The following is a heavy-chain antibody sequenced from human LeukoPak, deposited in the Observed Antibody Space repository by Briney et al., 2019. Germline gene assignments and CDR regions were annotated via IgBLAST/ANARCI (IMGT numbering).Heavy chain of an antibody. D-gene: IGHD1-26*01. Sequence: GGSLRLSYAASGFTLSNYWMSWVRQAPGKGLEWVANIKQDGSETYYVDSVRGRFTFSRDNAENSVYLQMNSLRAEDTAVYYCVRQMVGASFDYWGQGTLVTVSS. CDR1: GFTLSNYW. CDR2: IKQDGSET. V-gene: IGHV3-7*01. J-gene: IGHJ4*02. CDR3: VRQMVGASFDY.